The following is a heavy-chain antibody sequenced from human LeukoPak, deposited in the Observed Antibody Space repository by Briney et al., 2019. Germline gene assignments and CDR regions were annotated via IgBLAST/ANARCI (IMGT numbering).Heavy chain of an antibody. Sequence: GGSLRLSCAASGFTFSTYSINWVRQAPGKGLEWVSAISGSGARTYYADSVKGRFTISRDNSKNTLYLQVNSLRVEDTAVYYCAKKGIEAADSFDYWGQGTLVTVSS. D-gene: IGHD6-13*01. CDR3: AKKGIEAADSFDY. CDR1: GFTFSTYS. J-gene: IGHJ4*02. V-gene: IGHV3-23*01. CDR2: ISGSGART.